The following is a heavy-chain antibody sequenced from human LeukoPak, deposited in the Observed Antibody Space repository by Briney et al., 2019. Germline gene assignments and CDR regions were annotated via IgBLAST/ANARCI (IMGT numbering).Heavy chain of an antibody. CDR2: ISTSSSTI. CDR1: EFTFSSYS. J-gene: IGHJ4*02. V-gene: IGHV3-48*01. Sequence: GGSLRLSCAASEFTFSSYSMNWVRQAPGKGLEWVSYISTSSSTIYYADSVKGRFTISRDNAKNSLFLQMNSLRAEDTAVYYCARDISSGVVTPFDYWGQGTLVTVSS. D-gene: IGHD2-21*02. CDR3: ARDISSGVVTPFDY.